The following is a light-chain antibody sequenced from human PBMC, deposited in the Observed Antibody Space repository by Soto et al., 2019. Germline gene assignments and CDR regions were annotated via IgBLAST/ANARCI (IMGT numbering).Light chain of an antibody. J-gene: IGKJ1*01. CDR1: QGIRND. Sequence: DIQMTQSPSSLSASVGGRVAITCRASQGIRNDLSWYQQKPGKAPKRMIYATSSFQSGVPSRFSVSGSGTEFTLTISSLQPEDFATYFCLKHHGDPRTFGQGTMVEIK. CDR2: ATS. CDR3: LKHHGDPRT. V-gene: IGKV1-17*01.